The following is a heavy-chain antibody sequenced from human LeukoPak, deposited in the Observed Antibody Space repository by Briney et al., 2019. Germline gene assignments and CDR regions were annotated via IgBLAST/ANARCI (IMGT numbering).Heavy chain of an antibody. D-gene: IGHD6-19*01. CDR1: GFTFSTYD. V-gene: IGHV3-30*18. J-gene: IGHJ4*02. Sequence: GRSLRLPCTASGFTFSTYDMHWVRQAPGMGLEWVAVASHDGSIKYYADSVKGRFTISRDNSKNTLYLQMNSLRAEDTAVYYCAKRRNEDSSGWYFDYWGQGTLVTVSS. CDR2: ASHDGSIK. CDR3: AKRRNEDSSGWYFDY.